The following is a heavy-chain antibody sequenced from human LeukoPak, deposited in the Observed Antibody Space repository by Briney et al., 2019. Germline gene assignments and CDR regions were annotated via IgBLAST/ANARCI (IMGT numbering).Heavy chain of an antibody. J-gene: IGHJ4*02. D-gene: IGHD3-16*01. CDR1: GFTFSSYG. CDR2: IWYDGSNK. CDR3: VRDLILVWTPGDDFDF. Sequence: GRSLRLSCAASGFTFSSYGMHWVRQAPGKGLEWVAVIWYDGSNKYYADSVKGRFTVSRDNAKQTVYLQMNNLEVGDTAIYYCVRDLILVWTPGDDFDFWGQGTLVTVSS. V-gene: IGHV3-33*01.